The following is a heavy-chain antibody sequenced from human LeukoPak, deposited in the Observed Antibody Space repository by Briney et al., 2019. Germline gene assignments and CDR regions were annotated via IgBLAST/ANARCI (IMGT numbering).Heavy chain of an antibody. Sequence: GGSLRLSCAASGFTFSSYTMHWVRQAPGKGLEYVSAISSNGGATYYADSVKGRFTISRDNSKNTLYLQMNSLRAEDTAVYYCARRAGAHSHPYDYWGQGTLVTVSS. V-gene: IGHV3-64*02. CDR1: GFTFSSYT. CDR2: ISSNGGAT. D-gene: IGHD4/OR15-4a*01. J-gene: IGHJ4*02. CDR3: ARRAGAHSHPYDY.